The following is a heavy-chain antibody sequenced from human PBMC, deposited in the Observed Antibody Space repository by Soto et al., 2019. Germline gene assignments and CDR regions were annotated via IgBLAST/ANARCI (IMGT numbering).Heavy chain of an antibody. J-gene: IGHJ4*02. V-gene: IGHV6-1*01. CDR1: GDSISNERAG. CDR3: ARGLVAPLQTLAY. CDR2: TSSGSEWFN. Sequence: QVQLQQSGPVLLKPSQTLSLTCVISGDSISNERAGWNWVRQSPSRGLEWLGRTSSGSEWFNDYAQSLRTRIIINPDTSKNQFSLQLKSVPPDDTAVYYCARGLVAPLQTLAYWGQGTLATISS. D-gene: IGHD6-6*01.